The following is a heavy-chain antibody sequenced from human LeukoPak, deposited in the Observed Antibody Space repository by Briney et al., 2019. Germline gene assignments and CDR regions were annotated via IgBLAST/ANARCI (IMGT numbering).Heavy chain of an antibody. CDR1: GGSVSSGSYY. D-gene: IGHD5-18*01. CDR3: ARGNMQLWPNDAFDI. CDR2: IYYSGST. Sequence: PSETLSLTCTVSGGSVSSGSYYWSWIRQPPGKGLEWIGYIYYSGSTNYNPSLKSRVTISVDTSKNQFSLKLSSVTAADTAVYYCARGNMQLWPNDAFDIWGQGTMVTVSS. J-gene: IGHJ3*02. V-gene: IGHV4-61*01.